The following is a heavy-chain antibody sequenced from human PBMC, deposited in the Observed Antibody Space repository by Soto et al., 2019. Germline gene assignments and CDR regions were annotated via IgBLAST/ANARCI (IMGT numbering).Heavy chain of an antibody. CDR2: ISVSGGTT. CDR1: GFTFNNYA. J-gene: IGHJ4*02. D-gene: IGHD1-26*01. V-gene: IGHV3-23*01. Sequence: GESLKISCAASGFTFNNYALTWVRQAPGKGLEWVSTISVSGGTTHYSDSVKGRFTISRDNSKNTLYLQMNSLRAEDTAVYYCAKAATLGYWGQGTLVTVSS. CDR3: AKAATLGY.